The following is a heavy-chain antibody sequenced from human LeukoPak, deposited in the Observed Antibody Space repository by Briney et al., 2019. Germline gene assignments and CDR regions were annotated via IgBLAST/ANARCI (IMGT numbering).Heavy chain of an antibody. CDR2: INHSGST. Sequence: KPSETLSLTCAVYGGSFSGYYWSWIRQPPGKGLEWIGEINHSGSTNYNPSLKSRVTISVGTSKNQFSLKLSSVTAADTAVYYCAREVAGTDYWGQGTLVTVSS. CDR3: AREVAGTDY. D-gene: IGHD6-19*01. CDR1: GGSFSGYY. V-gene: IGHV4-34*01. J-gene: IGHJ4*02.